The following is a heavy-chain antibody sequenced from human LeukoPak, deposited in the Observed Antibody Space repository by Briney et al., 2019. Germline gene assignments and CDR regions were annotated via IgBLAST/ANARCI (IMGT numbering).Heavy chain of an antibody. D-gene: IGHD6-13*01. Sequence: GVSLRLSCAASGFMFSDYYMSWIRQAPGKGLEWVSYISSSGNTMNYADSVKGRFTISRDNAKSSVYLEMNSLRAEDTAVYYCARESHSSSSDDSWGQGTRVTVSS. CDR2: ISSSGNTM. J-gene: IGHJ4*02. V-gene: IGHV3-11*01. CDR3: ARESHSSSSDDS. CDR1: GFMFSDYY.